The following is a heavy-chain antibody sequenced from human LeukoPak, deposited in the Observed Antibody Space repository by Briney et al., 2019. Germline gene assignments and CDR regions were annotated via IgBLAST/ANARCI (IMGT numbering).Heavy chain of an antibody. V-gene: IGHV4-59*02. CDR2: VYYSGST. CDR3: ARVTRSGSYYYYYGMDV. Sequence: SETLSLTCVVSGGSVSGYYWGWIRQPPGRGLEWIGYVYYSGSTNYNPSFKSRITISVDTSRNQFSLQLSSVTAADTAVYYCARVTRSGSYYYYYGMDVWGQGTTVTVSS. CDR1: GGSVSGYY. D-gene: IGHD1-26*01. J-gene: IGHJ6*02.